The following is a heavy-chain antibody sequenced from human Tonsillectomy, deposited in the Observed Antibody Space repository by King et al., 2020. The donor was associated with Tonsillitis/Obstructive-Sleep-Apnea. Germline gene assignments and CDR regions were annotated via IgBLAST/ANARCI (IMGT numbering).Heavy chain of an antibody. D-gene: IGHD6-19*01. CDR2: ISYDGSDK. J-gene: IGHJ3*02. CDR1: EFTFSSYA. V-gene: IGHV3-30*04. Sequence: VQLVESGGGVVQPGRSLRLSCAASEFTFSSYAMHWVRQAPGKGLEWVAFISYDGSDKFYADSVKGRFTISRDNSKNTLYLQMNSLRTEDTAVYYCAREGGGLAGAFYIWGQGTMVTVSS. CDR3: AREGGGLAGAFYI.